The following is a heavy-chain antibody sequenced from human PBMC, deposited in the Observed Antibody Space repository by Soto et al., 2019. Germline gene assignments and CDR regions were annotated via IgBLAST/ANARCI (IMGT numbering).Heavy chain of an antibody. Sequence: QVQLVQSGAEVKKPGSSVKVSCKASGGTFRSYAISWVRQAPGQGLEWMGGIIPIFGTANYAQKFQGRVTITADESTSTAYMELSSLRSEDTAVYYCARDWGSSSWNPFDYWGQGTLVTVSS. CDR2: IIPIFGTA. J-gene: IGHJ4*02. V-gene: IGHV1-69*01. CDR1: GGTFRSYA. D-gene: IGHD6-13*01. CDR3: ARDWGSSSWNPFDY.